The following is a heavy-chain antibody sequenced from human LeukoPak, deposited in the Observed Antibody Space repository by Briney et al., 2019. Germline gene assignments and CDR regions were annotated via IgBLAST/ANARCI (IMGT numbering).Heavy chain of an antibody. CDR2: IYYSGST. V-gene: IGHV4-39*07. D-gene: IGHD1-7*01. CDR1: GRSISSSSYY. CDR3: ARDHGWKYPSAHYHAFDI. Sequence: PSETLSLTRTVSGRSISSSSYYWGWLRQPPGKGLEWIGSIYYSGSTYYNPILKIRVTISVDTSQNQFSLKLSSVTAADTAGYYCARDHGWKYPSAHYHAFDIWGHGTMGTVSS. J-gene: IGHJ3*02.